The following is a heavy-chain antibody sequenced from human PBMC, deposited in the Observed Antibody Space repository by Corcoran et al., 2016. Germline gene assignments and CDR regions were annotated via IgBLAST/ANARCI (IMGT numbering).Heavy chain of an antibody. J-gene: IGHJ3*02. CDR2: IYSGGST. Sequence: EVQLVESGGGLIQPGGSLRLSCAASGFIVSSNYMSWVRQAPGKGLEWVSVIYSGGSTYYADSVKGRFTISRDNSKNTLYLQMNSLRAEDTAVYYCAREYYYDSSGFDAFDIWGQGTMVTVSS. V-gene: IGHV3-53*01. D-gene: IGHD3-22*01. CDR3: AREYYYDSSGFDAFDI. CDR1: GFIVSSNY.